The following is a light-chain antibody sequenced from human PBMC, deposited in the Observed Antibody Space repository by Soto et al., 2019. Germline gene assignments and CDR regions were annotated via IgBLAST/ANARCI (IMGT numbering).Light chain of an antibody. V-gene: IGKV1-5*03. Sequence: DIQMTQSPSTLSGSVGDRVTITCRASQTISSWLAWYQQKPGKAPKLLIYKASTLKSGVPSRFRGGGSGTDFTLTISSLQLEDFATYYCQQSYNTPLTFGQGTKVEIK. CDR2: KAS. J-gene: IGKJ1*01. CDR3: QQSYNTPLT. CDR1: QTISSW.